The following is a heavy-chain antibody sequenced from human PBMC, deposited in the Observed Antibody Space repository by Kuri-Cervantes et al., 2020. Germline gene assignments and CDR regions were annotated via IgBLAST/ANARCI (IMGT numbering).Heavy chain of an antibody. Sequence: GGSLRLSCAASGFTFDDYAMHWVRQAPGKGLEWVSGISWNSGSIGYADSVKGRFTISRDNAKNSLYLQMNSLRAEDTALYYCAKDGELDYGDHTGFDYWGQGTLVTVSS. CDR2: ISWNSGSI. CDR1: GFTFDDYA. D-gene: IGHD4-17*01. CDR3: AKDGELDYGDHTGFDY. V-gene: IGHV3-9*01. J-gene: IGHJ4*02.